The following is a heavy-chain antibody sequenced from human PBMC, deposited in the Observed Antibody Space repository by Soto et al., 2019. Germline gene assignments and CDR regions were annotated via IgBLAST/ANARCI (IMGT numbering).Heavy chain of an antibody. V-gene: IGHV1-69*06. CDR3: ARDRVAVGMIDY. J-gene: IGHJ4*02. CDR1: GGTFSSYA. CDR2: IIPIFGTA. Sequence: SVKVSCKASGGTFSSYAISWVRQAPGQGLEWMGGIIPIFGTANYAQKFQGRVTITADKSTSTAYMELSSLRSEDTAVYYCARDRVAVGMIDYWGQGTLVTVSS. D-gene: IGHD6-19*01.